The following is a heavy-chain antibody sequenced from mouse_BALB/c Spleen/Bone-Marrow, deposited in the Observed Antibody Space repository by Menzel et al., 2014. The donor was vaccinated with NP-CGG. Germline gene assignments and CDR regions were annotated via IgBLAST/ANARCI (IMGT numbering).Heavy chain of an antibody. D-gene: IGHD1-1*01. V-gene: IGHV7-3*02. CDR1: GFTFTDYY. Sequence: EVQGVESGGGLVQPGGSLRLSCATSGFTFTDYYMSWVRQPPGKALEWLGSIRNKSNGSTTEYSASVKGRFTISRDNSQSILYLQMNTLRAEDSATYYCARDYYGNIYAMDYWGQGTSVTVSS. J-gene: IGHJ4*01. CDR2: IRNKSNGSTT. CDR3: ARDYYGNIYAMDY.